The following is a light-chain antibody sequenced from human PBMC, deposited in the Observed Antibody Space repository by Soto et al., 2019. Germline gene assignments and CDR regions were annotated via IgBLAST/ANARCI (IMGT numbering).Light chain of an antibody. V-gene: IGKV1-17*01. Sequence: DIQMTQSPSSLSASVGDRVTITGRASQGIRNDLGSYQQKPGKAPKRLIYAASSLQSGVPSRFSGSGSGTEFTLTISSLQPADFATYYCLQHNSYPWTFGQGTKVEIK. CDR1: QGIRND. CDR2: AAS. J-gene: IGKJ1*01. CDR3: LQHNSYPWT.